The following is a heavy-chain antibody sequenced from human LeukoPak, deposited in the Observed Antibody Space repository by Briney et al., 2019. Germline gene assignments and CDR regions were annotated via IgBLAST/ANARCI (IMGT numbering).Heavy chain of an antibody. D-gene: IGHD1-26*01. Sequence: EWIGCIISYNANTNSPHTLQGRFTITTDTTTSTAYMELRSLRSDDTAVYYCARTRGSYYGYWGQGTLVTVSS. CDR2: IISYNANT. V-gene: IGHV1-18*01. CDR3: ARTRGSYYGY. J-gene: IGHJ4*02.